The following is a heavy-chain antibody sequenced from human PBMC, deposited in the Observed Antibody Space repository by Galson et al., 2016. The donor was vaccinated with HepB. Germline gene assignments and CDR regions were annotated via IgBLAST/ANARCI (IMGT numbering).Heavy chain of an antibody. CDR3: ARDRPYYYDSSVYPSLDY. CDR2: ISAYNGNT. J-gene: IGHJ4*02. V-gene: IGHV1-18*01. Sequence: SVKVSCKASGYTFGTYDVTWVRQAPGQGLEWMGWISAYNGNTNYAQNLQGRVTMTTDTSTSTAYMELRSLRSDDTAVYYCARDRPYYYDSSVYPSLDYWGQGTLVTVSS. D-gene: IGHD3-22*01. CDR1: GYTFGTYD.